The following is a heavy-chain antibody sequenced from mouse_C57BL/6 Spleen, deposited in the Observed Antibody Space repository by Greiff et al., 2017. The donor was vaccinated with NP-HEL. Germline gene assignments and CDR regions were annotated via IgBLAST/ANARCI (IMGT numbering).Heavy chain of an antibody. V-gene: IGHV5-6*01. CDR1: GFTFSSYG. CDR2: ISSGGSYT. CDR3: ARDTVVARGAMDY. Sequence: EVQGVESGGDLVKPGGSLKLSCAASGFTFSSYGMSWVRQTPDKRLEWVATISSGGSYTYYPDSVKGRFTISRDNAKNTLYLQMSSLKSEDTAMYYCARDTVVARGAMDYWGQGTSVTVSS. D-gene: IGHD1-1*01. J-gene: IGHJ4*01.